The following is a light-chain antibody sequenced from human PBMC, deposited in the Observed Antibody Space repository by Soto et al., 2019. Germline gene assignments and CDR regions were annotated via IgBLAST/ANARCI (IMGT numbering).Light chain of an antibody. CDR1: QAISSNC. Sequence: EIVLTQSPGTLSLSPGERATLSCRASQAISSNCLVWYQVKSGRAPRVLIHSASIRATDIPDRFSGGGSWTDFILPISRVQREDFAVYYCQQCGSTPFTFGPGTKVDIK. CDR3: QQCGSTPFT. J-gene: IGKJ3*01. CDR2: SAS. V-gene: IGKV3-20*01.